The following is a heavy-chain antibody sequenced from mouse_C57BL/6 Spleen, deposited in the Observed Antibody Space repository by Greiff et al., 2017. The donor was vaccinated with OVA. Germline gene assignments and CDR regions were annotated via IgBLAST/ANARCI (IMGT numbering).Heavy chain of an antibody. CDR1: GFTFTDYY. J-gene: IGHJ2*01. V-gene: IGHV7-3*01. CDR3: ARYTEIYSYLDY. Sequence: VQLKESGGGLVQPGGSLSLSCATSGFTFTDYYMSWVRQPPGKALEWLGFIRNKANGYTTEYSASVKGRFTISRDNSQSNLYLQMNALRAEDSATYYCARYTEIYSYLDYWGQGTTLTVSS. D-gene: IGHD1-1*01. CDR2: IRNKANGYTT.